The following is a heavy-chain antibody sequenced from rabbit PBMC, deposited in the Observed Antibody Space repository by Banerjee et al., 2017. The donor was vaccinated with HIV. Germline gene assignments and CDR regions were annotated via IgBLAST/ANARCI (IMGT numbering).Heavy chain of an antibody. D-gene: IGHD4-1*01. CDR2: IYTVRGGT. CDR3: ARYYIFYGMDL. CDR1: GFSFSSYS. J-gene: IGHJ6*01. V-gene: IGHV1S7*01. Sequence: QLEESGGDLVKPEGSLTLTCTASGFSFSSYSMSWVRQAPGKGLEWIGAIYTVRGGTDYANWVNVRFTISSDNAQYTVDLQMNSLTAADTASYFCARYYIFYGMDLWGPGTLVTVS.